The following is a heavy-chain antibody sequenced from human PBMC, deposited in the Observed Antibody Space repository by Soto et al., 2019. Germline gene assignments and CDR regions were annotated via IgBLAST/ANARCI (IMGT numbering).Heavy chain of an antibody. Sequence: QVQLQESGPGLVKPSQTLSLTCTVSGGSISSGGYYWSWIRPHPGKGLEWIGYIYYSESTYYHPSLKRRVTISVDATKNRSSRKLNSFTAADTAVYYCASDSSMYGGDNGPPYYIAGGGSVTAFAVCS. CDR3: ASDSSMYGGDNGPPYYIAG. J-gene: IGHJ6*03. D-gene: IGHD3-10*02. V-gene: IGHV4-31*03. CDR2: IYYSEST. CDR1: GGSISSGGYY.